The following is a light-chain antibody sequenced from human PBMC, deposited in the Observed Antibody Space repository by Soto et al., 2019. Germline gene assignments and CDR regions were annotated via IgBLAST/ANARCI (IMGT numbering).Light chain of an antibody. Sequence: DIQMTQSPSTLSASVGYRFTITCRASQSISSWLAWYQQKPGKAPKLLIYDASSLESGFPSRFSGSGSGTEFTLTISSLQPDDFATYYCQQYNSYWTFGQGTTGDIK. V-gene: IGKV1-5*01. CDR1: QSISSW. CDR3: QQYNSYWT. CDR2: DAS. J-gene: IGKJ1*01.